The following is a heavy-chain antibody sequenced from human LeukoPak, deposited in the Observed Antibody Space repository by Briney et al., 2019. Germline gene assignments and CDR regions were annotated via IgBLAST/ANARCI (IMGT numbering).Heavy chain of an antibody. J-gene: IGHJ3*02. CDR3: ARDRDYVDSGAHYDAYDI. Sequence: SETLSLTCAVSGYSISSGYYWGWIRQPPGKGLEWIGSIYHSGSTYYNPSLKSRVTISVDTSKNQFSLKLSSVTAADTAVYYCARDRDYVDSGAHYDAYDIWGQGTMVTVSS. V-gene: IGHV4-38-2*02. CDR1: GYSISSGYY. D-gene: IGHD3-22*01. CDR2: IYHSGST.